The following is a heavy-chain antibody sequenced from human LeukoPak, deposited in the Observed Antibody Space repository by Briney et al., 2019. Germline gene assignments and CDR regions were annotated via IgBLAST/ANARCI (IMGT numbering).Heavy chain of an antibody. J-gene: IGHJ5*02. Sequence: SETLSLTCAVSGGSISTGGYYWSWIRQHPGKGLEWIGYIYYSGSTYYNPSLKSRVTISVDTSKNQFSLKLSSVTAADTAVYYCARVPVVTPGSSVYNWFDPWGQGTLVTVSS. CDR2: IYYSGST. CDR3: ARVPVVTPGSSVYNWFDP. CDR1: GGSISTGGYY. D-gene: IGHD4-23*01. V-gene: IGHV4-31*11.